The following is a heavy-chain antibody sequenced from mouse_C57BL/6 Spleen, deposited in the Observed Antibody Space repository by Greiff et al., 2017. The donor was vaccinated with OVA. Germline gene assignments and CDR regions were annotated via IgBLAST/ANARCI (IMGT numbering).Heavy chain of an antibody. CDR1: GFTFSSYA. CDR3: TRESDWYFDV. J-gene: IGHJ1*03. V-gene: IGHV5-9-1*02. Sequence: EVQGVESGEGLVKPGESLKLSCAASGFTFSSYAMSWVRQTPEKRLEWVAYISSGGDYIYYADTVKGRFTISRDNARNTLYLQMSSLNSEDTAMYYCTRESDWYFDVWGTGTTVTVSS. CDR2: ISSGGDYI.